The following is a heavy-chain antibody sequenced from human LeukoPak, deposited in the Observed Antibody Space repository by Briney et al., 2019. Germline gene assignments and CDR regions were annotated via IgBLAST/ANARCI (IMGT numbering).Heavy chain of an antibody. V-gene: IGHV3-30*18. Sequence: PGGSLRPSCAASGFTFSTYGMHWVRQAPGKGLEWVTVISYDGSNKYYADSVKGRFTLSRDKSKNTLYLQMNSLRAEDTAVYYCAKDRSSAAGFDYWGQGTLVTVSS. CDR2: ISYDGSNK. J-gene: IGHJ4*02. CDR3: AKDRSSAAGFDY. CDR1: GFTFSTYG.